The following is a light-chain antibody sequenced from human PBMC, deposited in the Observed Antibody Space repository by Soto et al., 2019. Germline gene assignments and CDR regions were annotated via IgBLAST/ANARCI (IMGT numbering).Light chain of an antibody. V-gene: IGKV3-15*01. CDR2: GAS. CDR1: QSVSSN. J-gene: IGKJ1*01. CDR3: QQYNNWPTGT. Sequence: EIVRTQSPATLSVSPGERAPLSCRASQSVSSNLAWYQQKPCQAPRLLIYGASTRATGIPARFSGSGSGTEFTPTISSLQSEDFAVYYCQQYNNWPTGTFGQGTKVDIK.